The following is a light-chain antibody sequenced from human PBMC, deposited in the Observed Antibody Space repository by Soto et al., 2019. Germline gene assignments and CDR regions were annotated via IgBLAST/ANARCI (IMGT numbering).Light chain of an antibody. V-gene: IGKV1-39*01. Sequence: DIQMTQSPSSLSASVGDRVTITCRASQSISSYLNWYQQKPGKAPKLLIYAASSLQSGVPSRFSCSGSRTDFTLTISSLQPEDFATYYCQQSYSTPPTFGQGTKVDIK. CDR3: QQSYSTPPT. CDR2: AAS. J-gene: IGKJ1*01. CDR1: QSISSY.